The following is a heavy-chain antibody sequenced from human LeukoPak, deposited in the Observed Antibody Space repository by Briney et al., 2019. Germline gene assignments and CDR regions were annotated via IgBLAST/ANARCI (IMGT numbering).Heavy chain of an antibody. Sequence: GGSLRLSCTASGFTFTSYGMNWVRQAPGKGLEWVSFIDTSGSYIYYGVSLKGRVTISRDNATNSLYLQMNGLRAEDTAVYYCARGRSITLLRGVAMSDGFDIWGQGAMVTVSS. CDR2: IDTSGSYI. V-gene: IGHV3-21*01. J-gene: IGHJ3*02. CDR1: GFTFTSYG. CDR3: ARGRSITLLRGVAMSDGFDI. D-gene: IGHD3-10*01.